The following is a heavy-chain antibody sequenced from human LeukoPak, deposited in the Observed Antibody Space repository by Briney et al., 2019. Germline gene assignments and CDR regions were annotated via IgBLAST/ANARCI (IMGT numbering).Heavy chain of an antibody. CDR1: GFTFSDYY. CDR2: ISSSGSTI. Sequence: GGSLRLSCAASGFTFSDYYMSWIRQAPGKGLEWVSYISSSGSTIYYADSVKGRFTISRDNAKNSLYLQMNSLRAEDTAVYYCARDNGALWSGYSHLDYWGQGTLVTVSS. D-gene: IGHD3-3*01. CDR3: ARDNGALWSGYSHLDY. V-gene: IGHV3-11*01. J-gene: IGHJ4*02.